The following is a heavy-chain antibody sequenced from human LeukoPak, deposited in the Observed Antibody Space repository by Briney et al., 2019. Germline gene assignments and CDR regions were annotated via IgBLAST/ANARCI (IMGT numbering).Heavy chain of an antibody. CDR2: INNDGSST. J-gene: IGHJ4*02. CDR1: GFIFSDHW. Sequence: PGGSLRLSCAASGFIFSDHWMHWVRQAPGKGLVWLSRINNDGSSTIYADSVKGRFTFSRDNAENTLFLEMSSLRAEDTALYYCAKIYGDYDKHFDYWGQGTLVTVSS. D-gene: IGHD4-17*01. V-gene: IGHV3-74*01. CDR3: AKIYGDYDKHFDY.